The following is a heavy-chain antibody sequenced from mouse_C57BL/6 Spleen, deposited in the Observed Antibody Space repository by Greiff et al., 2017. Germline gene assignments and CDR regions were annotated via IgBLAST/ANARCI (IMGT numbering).Heavy chain of an antibody. Sequence: EVQGVESGGGLVKPGGSLKLSCAASGFTFSDYGMHWVRQAPETGLEWVAYISSGSSTIYYADTVKGRFTISRDNAKNTLFLQMTSLRSEDTAMYYCARDYYGSSYRSWFAYWGQGTLVTVSA. CDR1: GFTFSDYG. V-gene: IGHV5-17*01. J-gene: IGHJ3*01. D-gene: IGHD1-1*01. CDR2: ISSGSSTI. CDR3: ARDYYGSSYRSWFAY.